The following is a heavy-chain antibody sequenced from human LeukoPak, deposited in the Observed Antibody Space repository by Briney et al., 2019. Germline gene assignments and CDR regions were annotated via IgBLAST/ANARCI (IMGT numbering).Heavy chain of an antibody. D-gene: IGHD6-19*01. CDR2: ITGDGGRT. Sequence: GGSLRLSCSASGFTFSSYAMHWVRQAPGKGLECVSAITGDGGRTYYADSVKGRFTISRDDSKNMVYLQMNSLRAEDTAVYFCAREGYSSGWFRLWGQGTLVTVSS. CDR3: AREGYSSGWFRL. J-gene: IGHJ4*02. CDR1: GFTFSSYA. V-gene: IGHV3-64*04.